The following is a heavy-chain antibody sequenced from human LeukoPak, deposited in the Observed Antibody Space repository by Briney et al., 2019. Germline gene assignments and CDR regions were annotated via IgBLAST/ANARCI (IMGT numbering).Heavy chain of an antibody. V-gene: IGHV4-34*01. CDR2: INHSGST. D-gene: IGHD4-17*01. CDR3: ARGSNLYGINY. J-gene: IGHJ4*02. CDR1: GGSFSGYY. Sequence: SETLSLTCAVYGGSFSGYYWSWIRQPPGKGLEWIGEINHSGSTNYNPSLKSRVTISVDTSKNQFSLKLSSVTAADTGVYYCARGSNLYGINYWGQGTLVTVSS.